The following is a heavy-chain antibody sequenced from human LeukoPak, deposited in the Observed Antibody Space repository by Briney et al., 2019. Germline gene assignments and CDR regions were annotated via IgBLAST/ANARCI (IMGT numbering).Heavy chain of an antibody. CDR3: ARFRGVPAAIFAIWDAFDI. D-gene: IGHD2-2*02. V-gene: IGHV4-34*01. J-gene: IGHJ3*02. Sequence: SETLSLTCAVYGGSFSGYYWSWLRQPPGKGLEWIGEINHSGSTNYNPSLKSRVTISVDTSKNQFSLKLSSVTAADTAVYYCARFRGVPAAIFAIWDAFDIWGQGTMVTVSS. CDR1: GGSFSGYY. CDR2: INHSGST.